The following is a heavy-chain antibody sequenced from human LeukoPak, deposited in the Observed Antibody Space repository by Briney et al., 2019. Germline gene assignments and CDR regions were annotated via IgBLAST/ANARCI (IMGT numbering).Heavy chain of an antibody. CDR2: ISPTTGTT. CDR1: GFPFSSYA. J-gene: IGHJ4*02. V-gene: IGHV3-23*01. D-gene: IGHD4-17*01. Sequence: PGGSLRLSCAASGFPFSSYAMSWIRKAPGEGLEWLSAISPTTGTTFYADSVKGRFTISRDNSENTLFLQMNSLRAEDTAVYYCATTTSNGDRYFDYWGQGALVTVSS. CDR3: ATTTSNGDRYFDY.